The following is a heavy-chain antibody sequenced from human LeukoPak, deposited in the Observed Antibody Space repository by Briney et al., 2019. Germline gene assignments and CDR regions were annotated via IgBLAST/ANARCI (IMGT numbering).Heavy chain of an antibody. Sequence: SETLSLTCTVSGGSISNSRYYWGWIRQPPGKELEWIGSIYYGGSTFYSPSLKSRVTISVDTSKNQFSLKLSSVTAADTAVYYCARDASWGKGTTVTVSS. V-gene: IGHV4-39*07. CDR1: GGSISNSRYY. CDR3: ARDAS. CDR2: IYYGGST. J-gene: IGHJ6*04.